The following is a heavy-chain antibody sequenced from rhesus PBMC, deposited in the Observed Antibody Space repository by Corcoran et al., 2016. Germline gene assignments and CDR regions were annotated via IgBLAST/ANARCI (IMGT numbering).Heavy chain of an antibody. CDR2: IWYVGRKK. CDR3: TLTEGAAAGSLDY. D-gene: IGHD6-25*01. J-gene: IGHJ4*01. Sequence: EVQLVESGGGLVQPGGSLRLSCAASGFTFSSYGMHWVRQAPGKGLEWVAVIWYVGRKKYYADSVKDRFTISRDNSKNMLYLQMNNLELEDTAVYYCTLTEGAAAGSLDYWGQGVLVTVSS. CDR1: GFTFSSYG. V-gene: IGHV3-54*02.